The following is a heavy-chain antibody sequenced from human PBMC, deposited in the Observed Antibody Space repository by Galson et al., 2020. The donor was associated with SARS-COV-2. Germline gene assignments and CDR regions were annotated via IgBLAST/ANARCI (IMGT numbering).Heavy chain of an antibody. V-gene: IGHV1-69*13. J-gene: IGHJ6*03. CDR2: IIPIFGTA. Sequence: SVTVSCKASGGTFSSYAISWVRQAPGQGLEWLGGIIPIFGTANYAQKFQGRVTITADESTSTAYMELSSLRSEDTAVYYCARVMWGTGTTGYYYYMDVWGKGTTVTVSS. CDR1: GGTFSSYA. D-gene: IGHD1-7*01. CDR3: ARVMWGTGTTGYYYYMDV.